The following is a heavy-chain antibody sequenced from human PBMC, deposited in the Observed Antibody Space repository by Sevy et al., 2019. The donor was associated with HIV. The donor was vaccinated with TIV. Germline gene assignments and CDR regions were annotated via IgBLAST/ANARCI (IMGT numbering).Heavy chain of an antibody. CDR2: IYPGDSDT. Sequence: GESLKISRKGSGYSFTSYWIGWVRQMPGKGVEWMGIIYPGDSDTRYSPFFQGQVTISADKSFSTAYLQWSSLKASDTAVYYCARSNPTILTWSTNWFDPWGQGTLVTVSS. CDR3: ARSNPTILTWSTNWFDP. CDR1: GYSFTSYW. D-gene: IGHD3-3*01. J-gene: IGHJ5*02. V-gene: IGHV5-51*01.